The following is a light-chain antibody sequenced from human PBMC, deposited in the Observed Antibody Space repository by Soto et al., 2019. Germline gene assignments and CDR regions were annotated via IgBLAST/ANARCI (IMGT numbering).Light chain of an antibody. J-gene: IGKJ2*01. CDR2: AAS. Sequence: EIVLTQFPDTLSLSPGERATLSCRPSQSLSSSYLVWYQQKPGQAPRLLIYAASRRATGIPDRFSGSGSATEYTLTISRLEPEDSAVYYCQQQGTFGQGTKLEIK. CDR1: QSLSSSY. CDR3: QQQGT. V-gene: IGKV3-20*01.